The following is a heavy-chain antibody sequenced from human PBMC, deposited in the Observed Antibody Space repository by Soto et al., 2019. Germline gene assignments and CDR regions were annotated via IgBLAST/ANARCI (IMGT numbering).Heavy chain of an antibody. Sequence: QITLKESGPTLVKPTQTLTLTCTFSGFSLSTSGVGVGWIRQPPGKALEWLALIYWDDDKRYSPSLKSRLTITKDTSKNQVVLTMTNKDPVDTATYYSAHRRAPELRGVREAIDYWGQGTLVTVSS. CDR2: IYWDDDK. V-gene: IGHV2-5*02. J-gene: IGHJ4*02. D-gene: IGHD3-10*01. CDR1: GFSLSTSGVG. CDR3: AHRRAPELRGVREAIDY.